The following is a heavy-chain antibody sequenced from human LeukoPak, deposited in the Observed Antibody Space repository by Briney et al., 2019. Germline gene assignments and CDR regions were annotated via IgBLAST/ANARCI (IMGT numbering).Heavy chain of an antibody. D-gene: IGHD2-15*01. Sequence: KPGGSLRLSCAASGFTFSDAWMTWVRQAPGKGLEWVGRIRSKTNGGTTDYAAPVKGRFTISRDDSKNTLYFEMNSLKTEDTAIYYCSALGYPQYFHHGGQGTLVTVSS. V-gene: IGHV3-15*01. CDR2: IRSKTNGGTT. J-gene: IGHJ4*02. CDR1: GFTFSDAW. CDR3: SALGYPQYFHH.